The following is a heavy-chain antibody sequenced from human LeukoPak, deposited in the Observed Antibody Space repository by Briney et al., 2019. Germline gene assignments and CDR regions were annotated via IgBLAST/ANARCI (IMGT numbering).Heavy chain of an antibody. CDR2: INPSGGST. J-gene: IGHJ6*03. CDR3: ARGKQSSGSYYNGWAWTRQPKGYYYMDV. V-gene: IGHV1-46*01. Sequence: GASVKVSCKASGYTFTSYYMHWVRQAPGQGLEWMGIINPSGGSTSYAQKFQGRVTMTRDMSTSTVYMELSSLRSEDTAVYYCARGKQSSGSYYNGWAWTRQPKGYYYMDVWGKGTTVTISS. CDR1: GYTFTSYY. D-gene: IGHD3-10*01.